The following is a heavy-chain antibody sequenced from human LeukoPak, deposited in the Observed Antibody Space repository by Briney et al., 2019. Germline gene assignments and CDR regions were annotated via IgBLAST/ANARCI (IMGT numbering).Heavy chain of an antibody. D-gene: IGHD5-24*01. CDR1: GYTFTGYY. CDR2: INPNTGGT. V-gene: IGHV1-2*06. Sequence: ASVKVSCKASGYTFTGYYMNWVRQAPGQGLEWMGRINPNTGGTNYAQNFQGSVTMTRDTSITTVYMELSRLRSDDTAVYYCARVGDGLNDGFDIWGQETMVTVSS. CDR3: ARVGDGLNDGFDI. J-gene: IGHJ3*02.